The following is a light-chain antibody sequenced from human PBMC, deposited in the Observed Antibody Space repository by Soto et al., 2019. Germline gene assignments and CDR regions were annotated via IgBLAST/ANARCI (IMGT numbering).Light chain of an antibody. CDR3: QQYSRDST. V-gene: IGKV1-5*01. J-gene: IGKJ1*01. CDR1: QSISRW. CDR2: DAS. Sequence: DIQVTQSPSTLSASVGYRVTITCRASQSISRWLAWYQQKPGRAPKLLIYDASSLESGVPSRFSGSGSGTEFTLTISSLHPDDFASYYCQQYSRDSTFGQGTKVEI.